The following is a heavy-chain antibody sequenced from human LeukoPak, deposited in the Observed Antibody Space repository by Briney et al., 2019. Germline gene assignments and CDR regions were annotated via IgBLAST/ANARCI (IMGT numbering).Heavy chain of an antibody. CDR3: AKVGSIKFDY. CDR1: GFTFSSYA. D-gene: IGHD1-26*01. J-gene: IGHJ4*02. CDR2: ISGSGSGGST. Sequence: GGSLRLACAASGFTFSSYAMSWVRQAPGKGLEWVSGISGSGSGGSTYYADSVKGRFTISRDNSKNTLYLQMNSLRAEDTAVYYCAKVGSIKFDYWGQGTLVTVSS. V-gene: IGHV3-23*01.